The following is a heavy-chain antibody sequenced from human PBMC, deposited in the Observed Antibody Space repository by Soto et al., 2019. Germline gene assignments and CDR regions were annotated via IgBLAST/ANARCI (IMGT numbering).Heavy chain of an antibody. CDR2: ISAYNGNT. V-gene: IGHV1-18*01. J-gene: IGHJ5*02. CDR3: ARDYYYDSSGYLGWFDP. Sequence: EASVKVSCKASGYTFTSYGISWVRQAPGQGLEWMGWISAYNGNTNYARKLQGRVTMTTDTSTSTAYMELRSLRSDDTAVYYCARDYYYDSSGYLGWFDPWGQGTLVTVS. D-gene: IGHD3-22*01. CDR1: GYTFTSYG.